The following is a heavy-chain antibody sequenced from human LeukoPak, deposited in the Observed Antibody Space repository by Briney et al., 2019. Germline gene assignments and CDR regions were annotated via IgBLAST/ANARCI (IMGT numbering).Heavy chain of an antibody. CDR1: GFTFNIYW. D-gene: IGHD6-19*01. J-gene: IGHJ4*02. CDR3: AREKYSSGHYYFDY. CDR2: IKEDGSEK. Sequence: GGSLRLSCAASGFTFNIYWMSWVRQAPGKGLEWVANIKEDGSEKYYVDSVKGRFTISRDNAKNSLYLQMNSLRAEDTAVYYCAREKYSSGHYYFDYWGQGTLVTVSS. V-gene: IGHV3-7*01.